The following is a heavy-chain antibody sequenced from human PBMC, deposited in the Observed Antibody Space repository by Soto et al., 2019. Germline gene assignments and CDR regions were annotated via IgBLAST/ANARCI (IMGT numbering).Heavy chain of an antibody. V-gene: IGHV4-30-4*01. CDR2: IYYSGST. CDR1: GGSISGGDCY. J-gene: IGHJ6*02. Sequence: PSQTLSLTCTVAGGSISGGDCYWIWIRQPPGKGLEWIGYIYYSGSTYYNPSLKSRVTISVDTSKNQFSLKLSSVTAADTAVYYCASVTRTCISTSCYRYYYGMDVWGQGTTVTVSS. D-gene: IGHD2-2*02. CDR3: ASVTRTCISTSCYRYYYGMDV.